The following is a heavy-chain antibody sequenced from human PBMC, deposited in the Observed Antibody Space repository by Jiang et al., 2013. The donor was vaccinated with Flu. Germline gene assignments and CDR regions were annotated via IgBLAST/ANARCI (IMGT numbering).Heavy chain of an antibody. CDR2: INPNSGGT. CDR3: ARAQQYNWNYGDY. CDR1: GYSFTDYY. Sequence: QSGAEVKKPGASVKVSCKTSGYSFTDYYIHWVRQAPGQGLEWMGWINPNSGGTTVTQKFQGRITMARDTSITTTYMDLSRLTSDDTAVYYCARAQQYNWNYGDYWGQGTLVTVSS. V-gene: IGHV1-2*02. J-gene: IGHJ4*02. D-gene: IGHD1-7*01.